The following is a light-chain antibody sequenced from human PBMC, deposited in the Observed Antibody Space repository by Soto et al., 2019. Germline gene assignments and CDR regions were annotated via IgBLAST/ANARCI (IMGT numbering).Light chain of an antibody. CDR1: QSVSNNY. CDR3: QQYGSSPPYT. CDR2: GSS. V-gene: IGKV3-20*01. J-gene: IGKJ2*01. Sequence: EVVLTQSPGTLSLSPGERATLSCRASQSVSNNYFAWYQQKPGQAPRLLIFGSSDRATGIPDRFSGSRSGTDFTLTISRLEPEDFLVYYCQQYGSSPPYTFGQGTKLEIK.